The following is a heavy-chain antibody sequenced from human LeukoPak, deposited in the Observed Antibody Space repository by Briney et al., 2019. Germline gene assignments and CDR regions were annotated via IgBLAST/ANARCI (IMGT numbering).Heavy chain of an antibody. CDR3: ARGPLVVVPAAIRYYYYYYMDV. Sequence: SETLSLTCAVYGGSFSGYYWSWIRQPPGKGLECIGEINHSGSTNYNPSLKRRVTISVETSKNQFSLKLSSVTAADKAVYYCARGPLVVVPAAIRYYYYYYMDVWGKGTTVTASS. V-gene: IGHV4-34*01. CDR2: INHSGST. CDR1: GGSFSGYY. D-gene: IGHD2-2*01. J-gene: IGHJ6*03.